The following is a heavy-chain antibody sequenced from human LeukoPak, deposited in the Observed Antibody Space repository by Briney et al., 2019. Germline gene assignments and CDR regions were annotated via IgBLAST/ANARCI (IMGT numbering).Heavy chain of an antibody. D-gene: IGHD3-10*01. CDR2: IFSGGST. Sequence: GGSLRLSCAASGFTVNSNYMSWVRQAPGKGLEWVSVIFSGGSTYYTDSVKGRFTISRDNSKNTLYLQMNSLRADDTAVYYCARGFHDAFDIWGQGTMVTVSS. CDR3: ARGFHDAFDI. V-gene: IGHV3-53*01. J-gene: IGHJ3*02. CDR1: GFTVNSNY.